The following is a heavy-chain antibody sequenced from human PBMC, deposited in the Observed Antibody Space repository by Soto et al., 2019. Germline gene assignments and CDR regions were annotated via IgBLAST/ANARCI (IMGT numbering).Heavy chain of an antibody. Sequence: GASVKVSCTASGFTFNTYGISWVRQAPGQGLEWMGWISAYNGVTNYAQNLQGRVTMTTDTSTSTAYMELRSLRSDDTAVYYCTHHRDYDILTGYQPFDYWGQGTLVTVSS. CDR1: GFTFNTYG. D-gene: IGHD3-9*01. CDR3: THHRDYDILTGYQPFDY. J-gene: IGHJ4*02. V-gene: IGHV1-18*04. CDR2: ISAYNGVT.